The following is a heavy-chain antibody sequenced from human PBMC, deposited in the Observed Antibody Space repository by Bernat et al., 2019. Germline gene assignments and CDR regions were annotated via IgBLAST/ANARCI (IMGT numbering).Heavy chain of an antibody. Sequence: QVQLVESGGGVVQPGRSLRLSCAASGFKFSSYGMHWVRQAPGKGLEWVAVIWYDGSNKYYADSVKGRFTISRDNSKNTLYLQMNSLRAEDTAVYYCARDVASGNYHAPLGYWGQGTLVTVSS. CDR1: GFKFSSYG. J-gene: IGHJ4*02. CDR3: ARDVASGNYHAPLGY. CDR2: IWYDGSNK. D-gene: IGHD1-26*01. V-gene: IGHV3-33*01.